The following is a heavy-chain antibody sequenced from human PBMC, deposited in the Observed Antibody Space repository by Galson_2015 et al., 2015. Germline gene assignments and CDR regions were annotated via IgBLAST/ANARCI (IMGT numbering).Heavy chain of an antibody. J-gene: IGHJ5*02. Sequence: SVKVSCKVSGYTLTELSMHWVRQAPGKGLEWMGGLDPEDGETIYAQKFQGRVTMTEDTSTDTAYMELSSLRSEDTAVYYCATDSGSYSNWSDPWGQGTLVTVSS. D-gene: IGHD1-26*01. CDR1: GYTLTELS. CDR2: LDPEDGET. CDR3: ATDSGSYSNWSDP. V-gene: IGHV1-24*01.